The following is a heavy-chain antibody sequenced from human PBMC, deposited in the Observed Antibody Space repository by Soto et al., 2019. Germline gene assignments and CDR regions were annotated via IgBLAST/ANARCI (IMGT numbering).Heavy chain of an antibody. CDR3: ARGPRYNWNYGRSPPAYYYYYYMDV. CDR2: INHSGST. Sequence: SETLSLTCAVYGGSFSGYYWSWIRQPPGKGLEWIGEINHSGSTNYNPSLKSRVTISVDTSKNQFSLKLSSVTAADTAVYYCARGPRYNWNYGRSPPAYYYYYYMDVWGKGTTVTVSS. J-gene: IGHJ6*03. CDR1: GGSFSGYY. V-gene: IGHV4-34*01. D-gene: IGHD1-7*01.